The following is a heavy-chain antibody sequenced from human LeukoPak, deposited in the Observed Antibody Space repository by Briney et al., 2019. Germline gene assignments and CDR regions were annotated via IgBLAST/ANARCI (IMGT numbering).Heavy chain of an antibody. Sequence: GGSLSLSCAASGFTFSSYSMNWVRQAPGKGLEWVSSISSSSSYIYYADSVEGRFTISRDNAKNSLFLQMNSLRAEDTAVYYCARDVGAVAGSNFDYWGQGTLVTVSS. CDR2: ISSSSSYI. D-gene: IGHD6-19*01. CDR3: ARDVGAVAGSNFDY. V-gene: IGHV3-21*01. CDR1: GFTFSSYS. J-gene: IGHJ4*02.